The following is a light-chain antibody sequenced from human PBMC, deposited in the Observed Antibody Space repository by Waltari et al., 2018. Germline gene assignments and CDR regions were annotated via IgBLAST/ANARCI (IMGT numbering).Light chain of an antibody. CDR3: SSYAGSNKLI. CDR1: SSDIGAYKY. J-gene: IGLJ2*01. CDR2: EVD. V-gene: IGLV2-8*01. Sequence: QSALTQPPSASGSPGQTVIISCTGTSSDIGAYKYVSWYQQIPGRAPALIIYEVDRRPPGAPGRFSGAKSGNTASLTVSGLQTEEEGDYYCSSYAGSNKLIFGGVTKLTVL.